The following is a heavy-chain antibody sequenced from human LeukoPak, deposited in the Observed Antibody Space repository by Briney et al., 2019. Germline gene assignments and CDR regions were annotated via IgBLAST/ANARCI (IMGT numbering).Heavy chain of an antibody. Sequence: SVTVSCTASGGTFSSYAINWVRQAPGQGLEWMGRIIPILDTPNYAQKFQGRVTITADKSTSTAYMELSSLRSEDTAVYYCARDLTSYYYDNNGAFDFWGQGTLVTVSS. J-gene: IGHJ4*02. CDR1: GGTFSSYA. CDR2: IIPILDTP. CDR3: ARDLTSYYYDNNGAFDF. V-gene: IGHV1-69*04. D-gene: IGHD3-22*01.